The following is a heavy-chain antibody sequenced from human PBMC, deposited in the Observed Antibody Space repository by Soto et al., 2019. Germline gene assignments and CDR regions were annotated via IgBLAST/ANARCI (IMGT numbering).Heavy chain of an antibody. J-gene: IGHJ4*02. CDR3: ARDHVSLNFDY. CDR1: GGSISSSSFH. V-gene: IGHV4-31*03. CDR2: IYYSGST. Sequence: SETLSLTCTVSGGSISSSSFHWGWIRQHPGKGLEWIGYIYYSGSTYYNPSLKSRVTISVDTSKNQFSLKLSSVTAADTAVYYCARDHVSLNFDYWGQGTLVTVSS.